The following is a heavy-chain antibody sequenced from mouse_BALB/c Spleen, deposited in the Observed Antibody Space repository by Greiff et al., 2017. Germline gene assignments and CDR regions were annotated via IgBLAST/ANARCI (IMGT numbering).Heavy chain of an antibody. V-gene: IGHV14-1*02. CDR1: GFNIKDYY. CDR3: ARGNYYGSSPRFDV. J-gene: IGHJ1*01. Sequence: EVKLQESGAELVRPGALVKLSCKASGFNIKDYYMHWVKQRPEQGLEWIGWIDPENGNTIYDPKFQGKASITADTSSNTAYLQLSSLTSEDTAVYYCARGNYYGSSPRFDVWGAGTTVTVSS. CDR2: IDPENGNT. D-gene: IGHD1-1*01.